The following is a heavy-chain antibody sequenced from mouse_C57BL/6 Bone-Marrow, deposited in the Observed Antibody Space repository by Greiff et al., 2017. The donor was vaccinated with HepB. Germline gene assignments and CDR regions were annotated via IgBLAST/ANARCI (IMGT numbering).Heavy chain of an antibody. V-gene: IGHV1-26*01. CDR3: AFLTDY. J-gene: IGHJ4*01. CDR1: GYTFTDYY. CDR2: INPNNGGT. D-gene: IGHD4-1*01. Sequence: EVQLQQSGPELVKPGASVKISCKASGYTFTDYYMNWVKQSHGKSLEWIGDINPNNGGTSYNQKFKGKATLTVDKSSSTAYMELRSLTSEDSAVYYCAFLTDYWGQGTSVTVSS.